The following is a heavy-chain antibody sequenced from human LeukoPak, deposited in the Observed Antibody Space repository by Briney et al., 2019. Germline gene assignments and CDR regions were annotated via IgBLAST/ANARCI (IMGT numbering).Heavy chain of an antibody. J-gene: IGHJ3*02. CDR1: GGSFSAYY. D-gene: IGHD6-13*01. Sequence: ETLSLTCGVYGGSFSAYYWSWIRQPPGKGLEWIGEIYHSGSTNYNPSLKSRVTISVDMSKNQFSLKLSSVTAADTAVYYCARPIAGAGMHAFDIWGQGTMATVSS. CDR2: IYHSGST. V-gene: IGHV4-34*01. CDR3: ARPIAGAGMHAFDI.